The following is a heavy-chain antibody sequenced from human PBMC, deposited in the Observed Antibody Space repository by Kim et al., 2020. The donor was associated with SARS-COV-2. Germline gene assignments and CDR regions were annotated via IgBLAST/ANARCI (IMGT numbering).Heavy chain of an antibody. Sequence: GGSLRLSCAASGFTFSSYSMNWVRQAPGKGLEWVSYISSSSSTIYYADSVKGRFTISRDNAKNSLYLQMNSLRAEDTAVYYCARHWAKGFFLDWYFDLWGRGTLVTVSS. J-gene: IGHJ2*01. D-gene: IGHD3-3*01. CDR3: ARHWAKGFFLDWYFDL. CDR2: ISSSSSTI. V-gene: IGHV3-48*04. CDR1: GFTFSSYS.